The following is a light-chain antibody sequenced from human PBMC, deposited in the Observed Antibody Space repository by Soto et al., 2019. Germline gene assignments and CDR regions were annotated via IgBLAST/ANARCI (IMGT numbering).Light chain of an antibody. V-gene: IGLV2-11*01. CDR2: DVF. CDR3: CSYALGDSFN. CDR1: SSDIGTFNY. J-gene: IGLJ2*01. Sequence: QSALTQPPSVSGSPGHSVTISCIGTSSDIGTFNYVSWHQQRPGKAPRLIIYDVFQRPSGVPDRFSASKSSITASLTISGLQAEDEADYYCCSYALGDSFNFGGGTKLTVL.